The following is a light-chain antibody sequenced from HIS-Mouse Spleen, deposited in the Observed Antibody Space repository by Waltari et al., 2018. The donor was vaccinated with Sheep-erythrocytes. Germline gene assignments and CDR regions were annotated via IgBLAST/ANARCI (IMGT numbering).Light chain of an antibody. CDR2: AAS. CDR3: LQDYNYPYT. J-gene: IGKJ2*01. Sequence: AIQMTQSPSSLSASVGDRVTITCRASQGIRNDLGWYQQNPGKTPKLLIYAASSLQSGVPSRFSGSGSGTDFTLTISSLQPEDFATYYCLQDYNYPYTFGQGTKLEIK. CDR1: QGIRND. V-gene: IGKV1-6*01.